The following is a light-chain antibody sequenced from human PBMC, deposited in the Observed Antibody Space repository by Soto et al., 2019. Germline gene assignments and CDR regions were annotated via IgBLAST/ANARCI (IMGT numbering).Light chain of an antibody. CDR3: QQYDDWPPYT. V-gene: IGKV3-15*01. Sequence: EIVMTQSPATLSVSPGESATLSCRASQSVSSHLVWYQQKPGQAPRLLIYGASTRATGIPARFSGSGSGTEFTLTISSLQSEDFAVYYCQQYDDWPPYTFGQGTKLEIK. CDR1: QSVSSH. J-gene: IGKJ2*01. CDR2: GAS.